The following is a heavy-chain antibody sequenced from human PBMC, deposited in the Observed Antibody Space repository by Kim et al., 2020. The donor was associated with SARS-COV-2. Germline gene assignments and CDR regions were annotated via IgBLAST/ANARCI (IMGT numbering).Heavy chain of an antibody. CDR3: ARDGVAGNEFYFDV. Sequence: ASVKVSCKASGYMFKDYAIHWVRQAPGQGLEWMGWINVATGNTRSSQHFQGRVSFSKDTSASAAYMDLNSLRPEDTALYFCARDGVAGNEFYFDVWGQGTLVIVSS. CDR2: INVATGNT. D-gene: IGHD1-1*01. V-gene: IGHV1-3*01. J-gene: IGHJ4*02. CDR1: GYMFKDYA.